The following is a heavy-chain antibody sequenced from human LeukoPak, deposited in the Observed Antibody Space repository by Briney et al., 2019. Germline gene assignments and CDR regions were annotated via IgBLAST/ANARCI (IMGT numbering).Heavy chain of an antibody. Sequence: GASVKVSCKASGYTFTSYGISWVRQAPGQGLEWMGWISAYNGNTNYAQKLQGRVTMTTDTSTSTDYMELRSLRSDDTAVYYCARVWANYYDSSGYYYSHGYWGQGTLVTVSS. J-gene: IGHJ4*02. CDR3: ARVWANYYDSSGYYYSHGY. CDR1: GYTFTSYG. CDR2: ISAYNGNT. D-gene: IGHD3-22*01. V-gene: IGHV1-18*01.